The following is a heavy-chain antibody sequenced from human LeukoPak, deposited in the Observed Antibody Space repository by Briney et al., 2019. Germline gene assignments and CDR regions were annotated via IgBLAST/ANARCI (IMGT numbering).Heavy chain of an antibody. Sequence: GGSLRLSCAASEFPFSTYVVPGKGLVWVSRISHDGTITSYADSVKGRFTISRDNAKNSLYLQMNSLRAEDTALYYCAKDIYRDGYNSAFHYWGQGTLVTVSS. CDR3: AKDIYRDGYNSAFHY. J-gene: IGHJ4*02. V-gene: IGHV3-74*01. CDR2: ISHDGTIT. D-gene: IGHD5-24*01. CDR1: EFPFSTYV.